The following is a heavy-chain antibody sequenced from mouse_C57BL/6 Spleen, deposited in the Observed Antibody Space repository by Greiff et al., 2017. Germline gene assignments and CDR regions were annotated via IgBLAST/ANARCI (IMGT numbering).Heavy chain of an antibody. CDR1: GYTFTDYY. CDR3: ARERELPYYAMDY. J-gene: IGHJ4*01. CDR2: INPYNGGT. Sequence: VQLQQSGPVLVKPGASVKMSCKASGYTFTDYYMNWVKQSHGKSLEWIGVINPYNGGTSYNQKFKGKATLTVDKSSSTAYMELNSLTSEDSAVYYCARERELPYYAMDYWGQGTSVTGSS. D-gene: IGHD1-1*01. V-gene: IGHV1-19*01.